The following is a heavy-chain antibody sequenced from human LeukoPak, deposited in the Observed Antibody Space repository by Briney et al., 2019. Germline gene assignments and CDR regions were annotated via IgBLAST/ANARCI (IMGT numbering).Heavy chain of an antibody. CDR3: ARDPSVGRPYYFDY. CDR2: IIPILGIA. CDR1: GGTFISYA. J-gene: IGHJ4*02. D-gene: IGHD1-1*01. V-gene: IGHV1-69*04. Sequence: SVKVSCKASGGTFISYAISWVRQAPGQGLEWMGRIIPILGIANYAQKFQGRVTITTDKSTSTAYMELSSLRSEDTAVYYCARDPSVGRPYYFDYWGQGTLVTVSS.